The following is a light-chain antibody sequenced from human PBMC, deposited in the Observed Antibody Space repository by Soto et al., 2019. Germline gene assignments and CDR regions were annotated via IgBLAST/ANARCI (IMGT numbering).Light chain of an antibody. CDR3: QQVNSYPVT. CDR2: DVS. CDR1: QDIRGA. J-gene: IGKJ5*01. Sequence: AIQVTQSPSSLSASVGDRVTITCLASQDIRGALAWYQQKPGKPPQLLIYDVSTLENGVPSRFSGDSSGTQFTLTISGLQPEDFGTYYCQQVNSYPVTFGHGTRMDIK. V-gene: IGKV1-13*02.